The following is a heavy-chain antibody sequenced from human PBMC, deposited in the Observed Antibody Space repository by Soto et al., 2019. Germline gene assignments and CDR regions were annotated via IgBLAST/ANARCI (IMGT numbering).Heavy chain of an antibody. CDR3: ARMTQTVAVADYV. V-gene: IGHV1-69*13. J-gene: IGHJ4*02. CDR2: IIPIFGTA. CDR1: GGTFSSYA. Sequence: GASVKVSCKASGGTFSSYAISWVRQAPGQGLEWMGGIIPIFGTANYAQKFQGRVTITADESTSTAYMELSSLRSEDTAVYYCARMTQTVAVADYVWGQGTLVTVSS. D-gene: IGHD6-19*01.